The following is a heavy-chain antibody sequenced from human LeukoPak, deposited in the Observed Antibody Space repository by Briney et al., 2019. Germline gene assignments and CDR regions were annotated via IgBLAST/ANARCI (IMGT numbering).Heavy chain of an antibody. CDR2: IDHSGTT. CDR1: DGSFSGYY. D-gene: IGHD2-15*01. J-gene: IGHJ4*02. Sequence: SETLSLTCAVYDGSFSGYYWTWIRQPPGKGLEWIGEIDHSGTTNYNPSLKSRVTISVDTSKNQFSLNLSSVTAADTPVYYCARVVAHVDYWGQGTLVTVSS. CDR3: ARVVAHVDY. V-gene: IGHV4-34*01.